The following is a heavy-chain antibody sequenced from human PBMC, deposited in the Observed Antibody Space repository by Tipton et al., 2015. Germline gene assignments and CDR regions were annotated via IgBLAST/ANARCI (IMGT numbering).Heavy chain of an antibody. CDR2: ISTSGSTI. D-gene: IGHD6-19*01. V-gene: IGHV3-48*01. Sequence: GSLRLSCAASGFTFSSYSMNWVRQAPGKGLEWVSYISTSGSTIYYADSVKGRFTISRDNAKNSLYLQMNGLRAEDTAVYYCAKVPIRSGWYSPDYWGQGTLVTVSP. CDR3: AKVPIRSGWYSPDY. CDR1: GFTFSSYS. J-gene: IGHJ4*02.